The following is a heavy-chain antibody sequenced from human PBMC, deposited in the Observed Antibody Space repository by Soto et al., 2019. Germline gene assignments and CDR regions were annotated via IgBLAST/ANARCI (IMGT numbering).Heavy chain of an antibody. J-gene: IGHJ4*02. Sequence: QVQLQESGPGLVKPSQTLSLTCTVSGGSISSGGYDWSWILQHPGKGLEWIGYISDSGSTYYNPALKSRVTRSVDTSKNQSSLKLSSVPAADTALDYCARGEQLWSYWGQGTLVTVSS. V-gene: IGHV4-31*03. CDR1: GGSISSGGYD. CDR3: ARGEQLWSY. D-gene: IGHD5-18*01. CDR2: ISDSGST.